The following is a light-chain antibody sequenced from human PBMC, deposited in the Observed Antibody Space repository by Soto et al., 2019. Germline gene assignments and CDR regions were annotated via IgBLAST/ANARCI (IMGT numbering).Light chain of an antibody. Sequence: QSVLTQPRSVSGSPGQSVTISCTGTSSDVGAYNYVSWYQQHPGKAPKMMIYDVTKRPSGVPDRFSGSKSGNTASLTSSGRRAEDEADYYCCSYAGRYTLILGGGTKLTVL. CDR2: DVT. CDR1: SSDVGAYNY. CDR3: CSYAGRYTLI. V-gene: IGLV2-11*01. J-gene: IGLJ2*01.